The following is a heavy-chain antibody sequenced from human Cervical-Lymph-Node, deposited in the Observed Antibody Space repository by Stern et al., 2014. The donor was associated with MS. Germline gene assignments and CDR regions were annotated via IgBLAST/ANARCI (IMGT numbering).Heavy chain of an antibody. D-gene: IGHD6-13*01. J-gene: IGHJ5*02. CDR1: GGSIRSYY. CDR3: ARAGQQLVLRWFDP. V-gene: IGHV4-59*01. Sequence: VQLEESGPGLVKPSETLSLTCTVSGGSIRSYYWSWIRQPPGKGLEWIGYIYYSGSTNYNPSLKSRVTISVDTSKNQFSLKLSSVTAADTAVYYCARAGQQLVLRWFDPWGQGTLVTVSS. CDR2: IYYSGST.